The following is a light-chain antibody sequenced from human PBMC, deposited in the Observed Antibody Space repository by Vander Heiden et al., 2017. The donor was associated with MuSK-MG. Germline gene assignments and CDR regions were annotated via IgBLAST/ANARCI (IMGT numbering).Light chain of an antibody. Sequence: ELVLTQYPANLYLSRGETATLYCRASQTLSTYLAWYQQKPGQAPRLRIYDASTRATDIPARFSGSGSGADFTLTISSLEPEDFAFYYCQHRSNWPLTLGGGTKVDIK. CDR3: QHRSNWPLT. CDR1: QTLSTY. J-gene: IGKJ4*01. V-gene: IGKV3-11*01. CDR2: DAS.